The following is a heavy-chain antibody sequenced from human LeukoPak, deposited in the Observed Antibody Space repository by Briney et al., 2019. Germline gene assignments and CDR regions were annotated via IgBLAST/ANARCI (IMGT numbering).Heavy chain of an antibody. CDR3: ASAAAGGYYYYGMDV. Sequence: SQTLSLTCTVSGGSISSGGYYWSWIRQRPGKGLEWIGYIYYSGSTYYNPSLKSRVTISVDTSKNQFSLKLSSVTAADTAVYYCASAAAGGYYYYGMDVWGKGTTVTVSS. D-gene: IGHD6-13*01. J-gene: IGHJ6*04. CDR1: GGSISSGGYY. V-gene: IGHV4-31*03. CDR2: IYYSGST.